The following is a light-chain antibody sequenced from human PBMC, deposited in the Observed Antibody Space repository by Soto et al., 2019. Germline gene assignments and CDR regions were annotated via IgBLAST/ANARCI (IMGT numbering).Light chain of an antibody. V-gene: IGKV3-20*01. Sequence: EIVRKRSPGTLSVSPGERATLSCRASQSVSSSYLAWYQQKPGQAPRLLIYGASSRATGIPDRFSGSGSGTDFTLTISILEPEDFADLYSQQWGTFGEGTK. CDR2: GAS. CDR3: QQWGT. CDR1: QSVSSSY. J-gene: IGKJ1*01.